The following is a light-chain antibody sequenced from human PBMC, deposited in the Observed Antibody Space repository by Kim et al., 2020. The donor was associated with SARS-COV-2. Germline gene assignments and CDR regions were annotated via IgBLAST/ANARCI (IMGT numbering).Light chain of an antibody. CDR3: QQRSIGWT. CDR2: DAS. Sequence: SLSPGDRASLSCRASQSVSSYLAWYQQRAGQAPRLLIYDASKRATGIPARFSGSGSGTDFTLTINGLEAEDFAVYYCQQRSIGWTFDQGTKVDIK. CDR1: QSVSSY. J-gene: IGKJ1*01. V-gene: IGKV3-11*01.